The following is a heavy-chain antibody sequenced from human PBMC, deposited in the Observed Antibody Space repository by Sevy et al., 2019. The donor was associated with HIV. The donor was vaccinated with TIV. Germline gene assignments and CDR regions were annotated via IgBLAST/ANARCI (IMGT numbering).Heavy chain of an antibody. Sequence: KISCKASGYTFTSYDINWVRQATGQGLEWMGWMNPNSGNTGYAQKFQGRVTMTRNTSISTAYMELSSLRSEDTAVYYCARGPASYYDFWSGYLLLQTEFDYWGQGTLVTVSS. CDR3: ARGPASYYDFWSGYLLLQTEFDY. CDR1: GYTFTSYD. V-gene: IGHV1-8*01. J-gene: IGHJ4*02. CDR2: MNPNSGNT. D-gene: IGHD3-3*01.